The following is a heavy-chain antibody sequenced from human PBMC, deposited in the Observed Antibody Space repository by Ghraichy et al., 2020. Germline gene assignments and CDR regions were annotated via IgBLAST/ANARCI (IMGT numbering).Heavy chain of an antibody. D-gene: IGHD3-3*01. CDR1: GFTFSSSA. CDR2: ISASGDNT. J-gene: IGHJ6*02. V-gene: IGHV3-23*01. CDR3: ARDAEITVFGVRYGMDV. Sequence: GESLNISCAASGFTFSSSAMNWVRQAPGKGLEWVSGISASGDNTYYADSVKGRFTISRDNSKNTLYLQMNSLRAEDTAVYFCARDAEITVFGVRYGMDVWGLGTTVIVSS.